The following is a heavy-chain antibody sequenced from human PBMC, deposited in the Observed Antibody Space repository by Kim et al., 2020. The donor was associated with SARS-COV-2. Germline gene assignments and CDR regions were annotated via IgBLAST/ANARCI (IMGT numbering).Heavy chain of an antibody. Sequence: GGSLRLSCAASGFTFSSYSMNWVRQAPGKGLEWVSSISSSSYIYYADSVKGRFTISRDNAKNSLYLQMNSLRAEDTAVYYCARVCYYGSGIGYGMDVWGQGTTVTVSS. D-gene: IGHD3-10*01. J-gene: IGHJ6*02. CDR2: ISSSSYI. V-gene: IGHV3-21*01. CDR1: GFTFSSYS. CDR3: ARVCYYGSGIGYGMDV.